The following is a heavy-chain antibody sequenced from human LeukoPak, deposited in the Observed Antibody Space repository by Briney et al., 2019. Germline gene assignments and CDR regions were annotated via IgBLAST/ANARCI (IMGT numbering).Heavy chain of an antibody. V-gene: IGHV3-33*08. D-gene: IGHD3-10*01. Sequence: PGGSLRLSCAASEFTFSSYWMTWVRQAPGKGLEWVAVIWYDGSSKYYADSVKGRFTTSRDNSKSTLYLQMNSLRAEDTAVYYCARGLEGVRGVIITTAFDIWGQGTMVTVSS. CDR2: IWYDGSSK. CDR1: EFTFSSYW. J-gene: IGHJ3*02. CDR3: ARGLEGVRGVIITTAFDI.